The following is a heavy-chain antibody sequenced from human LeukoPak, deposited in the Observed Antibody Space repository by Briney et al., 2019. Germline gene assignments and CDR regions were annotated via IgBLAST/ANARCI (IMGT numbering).Heavy chain of an antibody. CDR1: GGTFSSYA. CDR3: ARLWGGQQQSDY. J-gene: IGHJ4*02. Sequence: ASVKVSCKASGGTFSSYAISWARQAPGQGLEWMGGIIPIFGTANYAQKFQGRVTITTDESTSTAYMELSSLRSEDTAVYYCARLWGGQQQSDYWGQGTLVTVSS. D-gene: IGHD6-13*01. V-gene: IGHV1-69*05. CDR2: IIPIFGTA.